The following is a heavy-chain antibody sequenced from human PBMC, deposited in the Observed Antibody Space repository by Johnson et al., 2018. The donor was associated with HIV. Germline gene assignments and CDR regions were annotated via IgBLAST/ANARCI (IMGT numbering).Heavy chain of an antibody. J-gene: IGHJ3*02. CDR1: GFTFSSYA. V-gene: IGHV3-30*04. CDR2: ISYDGSDK. Sequence: QVQLVESGGGVVQPGRSLRLSCAASGFTFSSYAMHWVRQAPGKGLEWVAVISYDGSDKYYAESVKGRFTISRDDSKNTLYLQMNSLRAEDTAVYYCARDSIPSPYDSSGYYDDAFDIWGQGTMVTVSS. D-gene: IGHD3-22*01. CDR3: ARDSIPSPYDSSGYYDDAFDI.